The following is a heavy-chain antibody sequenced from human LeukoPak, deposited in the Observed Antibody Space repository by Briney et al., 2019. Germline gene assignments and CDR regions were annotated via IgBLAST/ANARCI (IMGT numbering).Heavy chain of an antibody. CDR2: VSYDGTDT. CDR3: ARDPSSGYCSSTSCLGSPYFDY. V-gene: IGHV3-30*09. D-gene: IGHD2-2*01. J-gene: IGHJ4*02. Sequence: PGGSLRLSCAASGFTFTNYAMNWVRQAPGKGLEWVATVSYDGTDTSYADSVKGRFAIFRDNSKNTLYLQMNSLRTEDTAVYYCARDPSSGYCSSTSCLGSPYFDYWGQGTLVTVSS. CDR1: GFTFTNYA.